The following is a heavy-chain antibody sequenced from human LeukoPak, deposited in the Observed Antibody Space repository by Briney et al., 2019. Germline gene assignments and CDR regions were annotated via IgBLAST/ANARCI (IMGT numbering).Heavy chain of an antibody. J-gene: IGHJ6*02. D-gene: IGHD2-2*02. V-gene: IGHV1-18*01. CDR2: ISAYNGNT. CDR1: GYTFTSYG. CDR3: ARVYCSSTSCYRAYYYGMDV. Sequence: ASVMVSCKASGYTFTSYGISWVRQAPGQGPEWMGWISAYNGNTNYAQKLQGRVTMTTDTSTSTAYMELRSLRSDDTAVYYCARVYCSSTSCYRAYYYGMDVWGQGTTVTVSS.